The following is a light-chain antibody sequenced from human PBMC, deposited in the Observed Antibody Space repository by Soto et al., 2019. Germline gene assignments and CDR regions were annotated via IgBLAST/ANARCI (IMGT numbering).Light chain of an antibody. CDR2: HAS. V-gene: IGKV3-15*01. CDR3: QQYYDWPRT. CDR1: QSVSNN. Sequence: EIVMTQSPATLSVSPGERATLSCRATQSVSNNLAWYQQKPGQAPRLLMYHASARVSGVPARFRGSGSGTEFPLTISSLQSEDFAVYYCQQYYDWPRTFGGGTEVEIK. J-gene: IGKJ4*01.